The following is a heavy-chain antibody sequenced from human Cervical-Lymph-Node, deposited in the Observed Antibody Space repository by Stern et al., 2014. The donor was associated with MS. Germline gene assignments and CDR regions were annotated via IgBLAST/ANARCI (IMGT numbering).Heavy chain of an antibody. CDR3: ATGGRVGAPTYYGMDV. CDR1: GYTLTELS. Sequence: MQLVESGPEVKKPGASVKVSCKVSGYTLTELSMHWVRQVPGKGLEWMGGFDPEDGETIYAQKFQGRVTMTEDTSTDTAYMELSSLRSEDTALYYCATGGRVGAPTYYGMDVWGHGTAVTVSS. J-gene: IGHJ6*02. D-gene: IGHD1-26*01. CDR2: FDPEDGET. V-gene: IGHV1-24*01.